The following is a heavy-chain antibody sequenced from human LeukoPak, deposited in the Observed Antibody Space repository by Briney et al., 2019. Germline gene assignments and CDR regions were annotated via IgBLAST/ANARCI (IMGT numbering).Heavy chain of an antibody. CDR3: ARGGLGSWTFDS. J-gene: IGHJ4*02. Sequence: PGGSLRLSCAASGFTFSSYSMNWVRQAPGKGLEWVSSISSSSSYIYYADSVKGRFTISRDNAKNSLYLQMNSLRAEDTAVYYCARGGLGSWTFDSWGQGTLVTVSS. CDR2: ISSSSSYI. V-gene: IGHV3-21*01. D-gene: IGHD1-26*01. CDR1: GFTFSSYS.